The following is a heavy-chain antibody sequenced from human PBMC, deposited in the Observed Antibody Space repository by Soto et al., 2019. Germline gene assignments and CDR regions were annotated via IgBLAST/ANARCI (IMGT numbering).Heavy chain of an antibody. J-gene: IGHJ6*02. CDR1: GFIFSGSA. V-gene: IGHV3-73*01. Sequence: PGGSLRLSCAASGFIFSGSAIHWVRQASGKGLEWVGRIRSRANNFATSSAASVKGRFTFSRDDSKNTAYLQMNTLKPEDTAVYYCARGKGDDIGDYYYHGMDVWGQGTTVTVSS. CDR3: ARGKGDDIGDYYYHGMDV. D-gene: IGHD5-12*01. CDR2: IRSRANNFAT.